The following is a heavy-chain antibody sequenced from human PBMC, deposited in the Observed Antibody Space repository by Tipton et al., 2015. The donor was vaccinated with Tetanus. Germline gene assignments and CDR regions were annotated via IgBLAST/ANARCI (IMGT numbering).Heavy chain of an antibody. CDR1: GGSISTYH. CDR3: ARERIEAFYYHGLDV. D-gene: IGHD2-21*01. V-gene: IGHV4-59*01. J-gene: IGHJ6*02. CDR2: IYQNGDA. Sequence: TLSLTCTVSGGSISTYHWNWIRQPPGKGLEWIAHIYQNGDANYNPSLQSRVTISVDTSKNQFSLQLAFVTAADTAIYYCARERIEAFYYHGLDVWGPGTTVTVSS.